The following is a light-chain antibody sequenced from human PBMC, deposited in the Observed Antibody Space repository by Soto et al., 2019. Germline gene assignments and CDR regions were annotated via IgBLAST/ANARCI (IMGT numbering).Light chain of an antibody. CDR3: QQRSNWPLT. CDR2: DAS. V-gene: IGKV3-11*01. J-gene: IGKJ4*01. CDR1: QSVSSY. Sequence: EIVLTQSPATLSLSPGERATLSCRASQSVSSYLAWYQQKPGQAPRLLIYDASNRATGIPARFSGSGSGTDFTLTISSLEPEDFAAYYCQQRSNWPLTFVVGTKVEIK.